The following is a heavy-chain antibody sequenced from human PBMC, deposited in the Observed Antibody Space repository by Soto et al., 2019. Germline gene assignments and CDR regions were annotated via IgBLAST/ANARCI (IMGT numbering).Heavy chain of an antibody. J-gene: IGHJ5*02. CDR2: MKPNGGNT. Sequence: QVQLVQSGAEVKKPGASVKVSCKASGYNFTSYDINWVRQATEQGLEWMGWMKPNGGNTGYAQKFQGRGTMTRNTAISTAYMELSSLRSEDTAVYYCARGITIFGVAPPWGQGTLVTVSS. CDR3: ARGITIFGVAPP. V-gene: IGHV1-8*01. D-gene: IGHD3-3*01. CDR1: GYNFTSYD.